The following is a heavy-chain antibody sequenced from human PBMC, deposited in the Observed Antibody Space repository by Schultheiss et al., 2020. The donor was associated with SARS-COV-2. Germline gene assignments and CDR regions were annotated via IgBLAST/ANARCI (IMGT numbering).Heavy chain of an antibody. CDR3: ASRSADYGSGSYSNY. D-gene: IGHD3-10*01. V-gene: IGHV4-59*02. CDR1: AGSVGGYY. Sequence: SETLSLTCTFSAGSVGGYYWHWIRQPPGKGLEWIGYIYYSGTTNYNPSLESRLTISMDTSKNQFSLKLSSVTAADTAVYYCASRSADYGSGSYSNYWGQGTLVTVSS. J-gene: IGHJ4*02. CDR2: IYYSGTT.